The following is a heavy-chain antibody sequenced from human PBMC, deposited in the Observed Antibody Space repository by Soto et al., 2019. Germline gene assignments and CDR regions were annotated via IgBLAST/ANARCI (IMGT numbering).Heavy chain of an antibody. D-gene: IGHD2-8*01. V-gene: IGHV1-69*05. CDR3: AKNGQPPYYYYGLDV. J-gene: IGHJ6*02. Sequence: SVKVSCKASGGTFSSYAISWVRQAPGQGLEWMGGIIPIFGTANYAQKFQGRVTMTIDTSTTTAYMELRSLTSDDTAVYYCAKNGQPPYYYYGLDVWGQGTTVTVSS. CDR2: IIPIFGTA. CDR1: GGTFSSYA.